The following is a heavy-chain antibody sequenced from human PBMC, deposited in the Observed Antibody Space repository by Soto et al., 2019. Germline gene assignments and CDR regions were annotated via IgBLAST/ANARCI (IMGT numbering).Heavy chain of an antibody. CDR1: GFTLSSYT. V-gene: IGHV3-21*01. CDR3: ASADSSGYSWYFDL. D-gene: IGHD3-22*01. Sequence: EVRLVESGGGLVKPGGSLRLSCAASGFTLSSYTMNWVRQAPGRGLEWVSSIRTSSSIIYYADSVKGRFTISRDNTKHSLDLKMTSLRAEDTAVYYGASADSSGYSWYFDLWGRGTLVTVSS. CDR2: IRTSSSII. J-gene: IGHJ2*01.